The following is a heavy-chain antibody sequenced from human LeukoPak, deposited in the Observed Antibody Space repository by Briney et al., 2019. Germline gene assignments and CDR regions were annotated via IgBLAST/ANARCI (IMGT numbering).Heavy chain of an antibody. CDR3: ARHIGPNWFDP. Sequence: GGSLRLSCAASGFTFSSFGMHWVRQAPGKGLEWVALISYDGSYKYFADSVKGRFTISRDNAKNSLYLQMNSLRAEDTAVYYCARHIGPNWFDPWGQGTLVTVSS. V-gene: IGHV3-30*03. CDR2: ISYDGSYK. J-gene: IGHJ5*02. D-gene: IGHD2-21*01. CDR1: GFTFSSFG.